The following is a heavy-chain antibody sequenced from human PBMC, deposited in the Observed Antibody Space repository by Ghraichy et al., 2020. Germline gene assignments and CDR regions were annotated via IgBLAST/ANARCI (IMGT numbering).Heavy chain of an antibody. CDR2: IHPTDSIT. D-gene: IGHD2-15*01. V-gene: IGHV5-51*01. CDR3: ARRMGYCSGATCYYWLDY. CDR1: GYSFTSYW. J-gene: IGHJ4*02. Sequence: GESLNISCKGSGYSFTSYWMGWGRQMPGKGLEWMGIIHPTDSITKYSASFQGQVTISVDRSISTAYLQWRSLKASDTAIYFCARRMGYCSGATCYYWLDYWGQGTLVTVSS.